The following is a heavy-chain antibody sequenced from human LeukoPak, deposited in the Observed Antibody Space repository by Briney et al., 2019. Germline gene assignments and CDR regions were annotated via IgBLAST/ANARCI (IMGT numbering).Heavy chain of an antibody. J-gene: IGHJ4*02. CDR1: GGSFSGYY. V-gene: IGHV4-34*01. Sequence: PSETLSLTCAVYGGSFSGYYWSWIRQPPGKGLEWIGEINHSGSTNYNPSLKSRVTISVDTSKNQFSLKLSSVTAADTAVYYCARVGGDYSDYRGQGTLVTVSS. CDR2: INHSGST. CDR3: ARVGGDYSDY. D-gene: IGHD3-16*01.